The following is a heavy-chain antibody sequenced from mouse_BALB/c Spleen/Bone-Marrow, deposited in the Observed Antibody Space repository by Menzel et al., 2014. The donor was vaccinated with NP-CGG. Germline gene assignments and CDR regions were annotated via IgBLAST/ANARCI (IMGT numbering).Heavy chain of an antibody. V-gene: IGHV7-3*02. CDR2: IRNKANGYTT. CDR1: GFTFTDYY. D-gene: IGHD1-2*01. J-gene: IGHJ1*01. CDR3: ARDNYYGYHWYFDV. Sequence: EVNVVESGGGLVQPGGSLRLSCATSGFTFTDYYMSWVRQPPGKALEWLGFIRNKANGYTTEYSASVKGRFTISRDNSQSIPYLQMNTLRAEDSATYYCARDNYYGYHWYFDVWGAGTTVTVSS.